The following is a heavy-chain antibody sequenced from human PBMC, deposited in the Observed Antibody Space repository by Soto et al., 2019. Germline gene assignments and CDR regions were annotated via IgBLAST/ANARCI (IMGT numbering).Heavy chain of an antibody. V-gene: IGHV1-18*01. D-gene: IGHD1-1*01. CDR1: GYAFTTYG. CDR3: ARGRYGDY. CDR2: ISAHNGNT. J-gene: IGHJ4*02. Sequence: QVHLVQSGAEVKKPGASVKVSCKGAGYAFTTYGITWVRQAPGQGLEWMGWISAHNGNTNYAQKLQGRVTVTRDTSTSTAYMELRSLRSDDTAVYYCARGRYGDYWGQGALVTVSS.